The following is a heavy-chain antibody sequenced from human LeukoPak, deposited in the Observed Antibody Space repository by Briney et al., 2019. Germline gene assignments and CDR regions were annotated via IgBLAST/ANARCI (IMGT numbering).Heavy chain of an antibody. CDR2: IYYSGST. D-gene: IGHD2-21*01. CDR3: ARDRGGIPGGYWYFDL. CDR1: GGSISSSSYY. J-gene: IGHJ2*01. V-gene: IGHV4-61*01. Sequence: PSETLSLTCTVSGGSISSSSYYWSWIRQPPGNGLEWIGYIYYSGSTNYNPSLKSRVTISVDTSKNQFSLKLSSVTAADTAVYYCARDRGGIPGGYWYFDLWGRGTLVTVSS.